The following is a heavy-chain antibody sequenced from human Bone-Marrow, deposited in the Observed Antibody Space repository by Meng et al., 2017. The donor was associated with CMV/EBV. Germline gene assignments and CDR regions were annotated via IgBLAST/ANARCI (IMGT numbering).Heavy chain of an antibody. CDR2: IIGSGGST. D-gene: IGHD5-24*01. J-gene: IGHJ4*02. CDR3: AKDWGRGGRDPGY. Sequence: GESLKISCAASGFTFSSYSMNWVRQAPGKGPEWVSGIIGSGGSTYYADSVKGRFTISRDNSKNTLYLQMNSLRAEDTAVYYCAKDWGRGGRDPGYWGQGTLVTVSS. V-gene: IGHV3-23*01. CDR1: GFTFSSYS.